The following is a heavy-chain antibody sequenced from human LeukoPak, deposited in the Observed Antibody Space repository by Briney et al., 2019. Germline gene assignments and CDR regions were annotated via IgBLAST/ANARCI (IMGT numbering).Heavy chain of an antibody. D-gene: IGHD5-18*01. CDR1: GYTFTSYG. CDR2: ISAYNGNT. Sequence: ASVKVSCKASGYTFTSYGISWVRQAPGQGLEWMGWISAYNGNTNYAQKLQGRVAMTTDTSTSTAYMELRSLRSDDTAVYYCARQPAGYSYGAGAFDIWGQGTMVSVSS. J-gene: IGHJ3*02. V-gene: IGHV1-18*01. CDR3: ARQPAGYSYGAGAFDI.